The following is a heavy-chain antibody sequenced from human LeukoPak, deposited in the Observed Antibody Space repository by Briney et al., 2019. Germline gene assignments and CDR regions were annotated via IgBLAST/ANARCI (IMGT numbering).Heavy chain of an antibody. CDR3: ARLSCTSGSCYYYSAMDV. Sequence: PGGSLRLSCAASGFTFSSYAMSWVRQAPGKGLEWVSAISGSGGSTYYADSVKGRFTISRDNSKNTLYLQMNSLRAEDTAVYYCARLSCTSGSCYYYSAMDVWGQGITVTVSS. CDR2: ISGSGGST. V-gene: IGHV3-23*01. J-gene: IGHJ6*02. CDR1: GFTFSSYA. D-gene: IGHD1-26*01.